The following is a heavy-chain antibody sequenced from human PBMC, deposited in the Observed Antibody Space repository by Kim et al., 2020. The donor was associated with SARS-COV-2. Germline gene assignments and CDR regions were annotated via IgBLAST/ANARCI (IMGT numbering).Heavy chain of an antibody. Sequence: YADSVKRRFTISRDNAKNSLYLQMNSLRAEYTAVYYCARDRDSPIYYFDYWGQGTLVTVSS. V-gene: IGHV3-21*01. J-gene: IGHJ4*02. D-gene: IGHD3-22*01. CDR3: ARDRDSPIYYFDY.